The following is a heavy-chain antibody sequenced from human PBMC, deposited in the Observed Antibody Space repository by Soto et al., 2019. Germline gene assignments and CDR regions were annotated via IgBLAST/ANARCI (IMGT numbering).Heavy chain of an antibody. Sequence: QVPLVQSGAEVKKPGSSVKVSCQASGGTFSSYAISWVRQAPGQGLEWMGGIIPIFGTANYAQKFQGRVTITADESTSTAYMELSSLRSEDTAVYYCARDSREHYDYVWGSYAFDIWGQGTMVTVSS. D-gene: IGHD3-16*01. CDR3: ARDSREHYDYVWGSYAFDI. J-gene: IGHJ3*02. CDR2: IIPIFGTA. V-gene: IGHV1-69*01. CDR1: GGTFSSYA.